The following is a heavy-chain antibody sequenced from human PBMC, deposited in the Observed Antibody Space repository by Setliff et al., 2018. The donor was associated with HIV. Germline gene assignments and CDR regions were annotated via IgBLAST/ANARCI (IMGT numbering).Heavy chain of an antibody. J-gene: IGHJ6*03. CDR3: ARRTGYCSTTTCSYYYYYMDV. D-gene: IGHD2-2*01. Sequence: GGSLRLSCAASGFTFSSYWMHWVRQAPGKGLVWVSRINSDGSSTSYADSVKGRFTISRDNAKNTLYLQMNSLRAEDTAVYYCARRTGYCSTTTCSYYYYYMDVWGKGTTVTV. CDR1: GFTFSSYW. CDR2: INSDGSST. V-gene: IGHV3-74*01.